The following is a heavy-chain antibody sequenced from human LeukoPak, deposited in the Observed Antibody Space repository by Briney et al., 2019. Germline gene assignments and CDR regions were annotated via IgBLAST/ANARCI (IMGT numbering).Heavy chain of an antibody. Sequence: GGSLRLSCAASGFTFSSYAMHWVRQAPGKGLEWVSVIYSGGSTYYADSVKGRFTISRDNAKNSLYLQMNSLRAEDTAVYYCARDYGSSIFLDYWGQGTLVTVSS. D-gene: IGHD2-21*01. J-gene: IGHJ4*02. V-gene: IGHV3-NL1*01. CDR3: ARDYGSSIFLDY. CDR2: IYSGGST. CDR1: GFTFSSYA.